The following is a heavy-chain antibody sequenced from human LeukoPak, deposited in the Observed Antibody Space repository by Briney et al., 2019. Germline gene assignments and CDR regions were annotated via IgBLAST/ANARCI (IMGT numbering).Heavy chain of an antibody. Sequence: TSGGSLRLSCVAYGFIFGSFYNMHWVRQAPGKGLEWVSSISSSSSYISYAGSVQGRFTISRDNANNSLHLQMKSPETRGPAVYYCVRGVSGGNCFGNWLDSWGQGTPVTVSS. CDR3: VRGVSGGNCFGNWLDS. D-gene: IGHD2-15*01. J-gene: IGHJ5*01. CDR2: ISSSSSYI. V-gene: IGHV3-21*01. CDR1: GFIFGSFYN.